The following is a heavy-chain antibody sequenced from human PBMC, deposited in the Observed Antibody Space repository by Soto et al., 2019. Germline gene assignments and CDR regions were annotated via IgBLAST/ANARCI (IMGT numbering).Heavy chain of an antibody. CDR1: GYTFSTYG. V-gene: IGHV1-18*01. J-gene: IGHJ6*02. D-gene: IGHD1-1*01. Sequence: ASVRVSCKVFGYTFSTYGLSWVRQAPGQGLEWMGWVSPYNGNTYYAPGLQGRVTMTTDTSTNTAYMSLRSLRSDDTAIYYCVRGGILEANRPYYYYGLDVWGQGTPVTVSS. CDR3: VRGGILEANRPYYYYGLDV. CDR2: VSPYNGNT.